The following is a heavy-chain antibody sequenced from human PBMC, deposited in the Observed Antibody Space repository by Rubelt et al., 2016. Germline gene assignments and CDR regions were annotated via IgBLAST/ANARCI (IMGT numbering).Heavy chain of an antibody. CDR2: ISGGMETI. V-gene: IGHV3-48*04. CDR3: ARGYLSNSFDY. Sequence: VRQVPGKGLEWISYISGGMETIYYADSVRGRFTISRDNAKNSLYLQMDSLRAEDTAVYYCARGYLSNSFDYWGQGTLVPVSS. J-gene: IGHJ4*02. D-gene: IGHD4-11*01.